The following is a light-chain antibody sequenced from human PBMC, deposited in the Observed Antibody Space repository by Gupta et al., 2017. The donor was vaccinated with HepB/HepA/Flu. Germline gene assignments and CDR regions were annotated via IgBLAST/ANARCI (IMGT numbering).Light chain of an antibody. J-gene: IGKJ2*01. CDR3: QQYEVQSGYT. CDR1: QSVNSDY. V-gene: IGKV3-20*01. Sequence: EIVLTQSPGTLSLSPGERATLSCRASQSVNSDYLVWYQQKPGQAPRLLIYGASTRATGIPDRFSGGGYGTDFALTISRREPEDFALYYCQQYEVQSGYTFGQGTKLEIK. CDR2: GAS.